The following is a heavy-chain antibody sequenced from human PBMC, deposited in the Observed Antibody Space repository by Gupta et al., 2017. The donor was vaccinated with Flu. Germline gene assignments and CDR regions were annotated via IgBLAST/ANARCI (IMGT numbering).Heavy chain of an antibody. CDR2: VRTKPYTEET. Sequence: IWVRQAPGKGLEWVGFVRTKPYTEETQYDASVTGRFSISRDDSKNVADLQMNNLKPEDTAVYYCTREKDVGIDPVVDPFDFWGQGTLVTVSS. V-gene: IGHV3-49*02. CDR3: TREKDVGIDPVVDPFDF. D-gene: IGHD2-15*01. J-gene: IGHJ4*02.